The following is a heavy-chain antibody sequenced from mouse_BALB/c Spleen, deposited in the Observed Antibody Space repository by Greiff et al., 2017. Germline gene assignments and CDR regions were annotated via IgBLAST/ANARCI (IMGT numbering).Heavy chain of an antibody. CDR2: INSNGGST. CDR1: GFTFSSYG. Sequence: EVHLVESGGGLVQPGGSLKLSCAASGFTFSSYGMSWVRQTPDKRLELVATINSNGGSTYYPDSVKGRFTISRDNAKNTLYLQMSSLKSEDTAMYYCARGRTDYFDYWGQGTTLTVSA. CDR3: ARGRTDYFDY. V-gene: IGHV5-6-3*01. J-gene: IGHJ2*01.